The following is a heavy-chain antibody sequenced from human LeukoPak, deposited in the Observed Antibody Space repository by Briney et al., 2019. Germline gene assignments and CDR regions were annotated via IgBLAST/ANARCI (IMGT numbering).Heavy chain of an antibody. J-gene: IGHJ3*02. CDR3: ARGATRRSSGAFDI. Sequence: GGSLRLSCAASAFTLSSYELNWVGQAPRKGLEGISYIRSSGSIINYPDPVKGRFNISRDNAKHSLYLQMNSLRAEDTAVYYCARGATRRSSGAFDIWGQGTMVTVSS. V-gene: IGHV3-48*03. CDR2: IRSSGSII. D-gene: IGHD6-6*01. CDR1: AFTLSSYE.